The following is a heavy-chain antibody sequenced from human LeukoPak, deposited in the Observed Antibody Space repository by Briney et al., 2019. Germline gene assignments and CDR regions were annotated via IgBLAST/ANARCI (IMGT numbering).Heavy chain of an antibody. D-gene: IGHD3-22*01. V-gene: IGHV1-2*02. Sequence: ASVKVSCKASGYTFTGYYMHWVRQAPGQGLEWMGWINPNSGGTNYAQKFQGRVTMTRDTSISTAYMELSRLRSDDTAVYYCARVKAYYYDSSGYSPEPIDYWGQGTLVTVSS. CDR1: GYTFTGYY. CDR3: ARVKAYYYDSSGYSPEPIDY. CDR2: INPNSGGT. J-gene: IGHJ4*02.